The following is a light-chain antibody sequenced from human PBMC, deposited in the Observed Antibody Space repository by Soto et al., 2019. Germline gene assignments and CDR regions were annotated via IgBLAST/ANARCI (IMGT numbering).Light chain of an antibody. V-gene: IGKV1-5*01. Sequence: DIQLTQSPSTLSASVGDRVTLTCRASQSLNTRLAWYQQRPGKAPKLLIYDASTLESGVPSRFSGGGSGTEFTLTISSLRPDDFATYFCQQYDSFWTFGQGTTVQNK. CDR3: QQYDSFWT. J-gene: IGKJ1*01. CDR2: DAS. CDR1: QSLNTR.